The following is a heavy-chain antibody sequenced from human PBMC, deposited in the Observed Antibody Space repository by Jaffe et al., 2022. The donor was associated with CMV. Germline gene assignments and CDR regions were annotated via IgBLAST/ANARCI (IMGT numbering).Heavy chain of an antibody. Sequence: QVQLQESGPGLVKPSGTLSLTCAVSGGSISSSNWWSWVRQPPGKGLEWIGEIYHSGSTNYNPSLKSRVTISVDKSKNQFSLKLSSVTAADTAVYYCARDQGVLDYGDYGGAYYYYYMDVWGKGTTVTVSS. V-gene: IGHV4-4*02. CDR3: ARDQGVLDYGDYGGAYYYYYMDV. CDR2: IYHSGST. CDR1: GGSISSSNW. J-gene: IGHJ6*03. D-gene: IGHD4-17*01.